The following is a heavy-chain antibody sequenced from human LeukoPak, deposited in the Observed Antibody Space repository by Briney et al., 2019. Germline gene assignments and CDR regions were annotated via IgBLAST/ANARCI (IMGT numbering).Heavy chain of an antibody. CDR2: IYTSGST. V-gene: IGHV4-61*02. D-gene: IGHD4-17*01. Sequence: SQTLSLTCTVSGGSISSGSYYWSWIRQPAGKGLEWIGRIYTSGSTNYNPSLKSPVTISVDTSKNQFSLKLSSVTAADTAVYYCARELTTVTTLGFDYWGQGTLVTVSS. CDR1: GGSISSGSYY. J-gene: IGHJ4*02. CDR3: ARELTTVTTLGFDY.